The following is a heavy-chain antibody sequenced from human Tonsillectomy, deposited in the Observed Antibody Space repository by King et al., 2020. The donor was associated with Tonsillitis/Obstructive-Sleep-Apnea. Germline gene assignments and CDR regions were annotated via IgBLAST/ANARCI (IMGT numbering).Heavy chain of an antibody. CDR1: GFTFGDYA. CDR2: IRSKAYGGTT. D-gene: IGHD6-13*01. Sequence: EVQLVESGGGLVQPGRSLRLSCTASGFTFGDYAMNWVRQAPGKGLEWVGFIRSKAYGGTTEYAASVKGRFTISRDDSKSIAFLQMNSLKTEDTAVYYCTRASAGLDYWGQGTLVAVSS. V-gene: IGHV3-49*04. CDR3: TRASAGLDY. J-gene: IGHJ4*02.